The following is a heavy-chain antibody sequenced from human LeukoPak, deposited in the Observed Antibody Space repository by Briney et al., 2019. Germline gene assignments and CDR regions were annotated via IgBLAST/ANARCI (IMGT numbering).Heavy chain of an antibody. V-gene: IGHV3-23*01. J-gene: IGHJ4*02. D-gene: IGHD5-12*01. CDR2: ISGSGANT. CDR1: GFTFSSYA. CDR3: TRHVPNSGYANFDY. Sequence: PGGSLRLSCAASGFTFSSYAMSWVRQAPGKGLEWVSTISGSGANTYNADSVKGRFTISRDNSKNTLYLQMNSLKTEDTAVYYCTRHVPNSGYANFDYWGQGTLVTVSS.